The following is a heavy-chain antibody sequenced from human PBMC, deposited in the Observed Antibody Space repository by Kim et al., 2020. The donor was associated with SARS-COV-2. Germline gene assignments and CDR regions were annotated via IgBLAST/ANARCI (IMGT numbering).Heavy chain of an antibody. V-gene: IGHV4-34*01. CDR1: GGSFSGYY. CDR2: INHSGTS. Sequence: SETLSLTCGVYGGSFSGYYWTWIRQPPGKGLEWIGEINHSGTSNYNPSLKSRVTMLVDTSKNQFSLKLSSVTAADTAVYYCARIVYDDADSYYGDYFGVDVWGQGTTVTVSS. D-gene: IGHD3-10*01. J-gene: IGHJ6*02. CDR3: ARIVYDDADSYYGDYFGVDV.